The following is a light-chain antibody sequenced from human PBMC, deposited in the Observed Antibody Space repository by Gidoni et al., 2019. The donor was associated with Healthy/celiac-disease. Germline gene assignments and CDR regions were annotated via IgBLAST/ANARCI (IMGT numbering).Light chain of an antibody. CDR3: SSYTISSTGV. CDR2: DVS. CDR1: SSDVGGYNY. J-gene: IGLJ2*01. Sequence: QSALTQPASVSGSPVQSITISCTGTSSDVGGYNYVSCYQQHPGQAPKLMIYDVSNRPSGVSNRFSGSKSGNTASLTISGLQAEDEADYYCSSYTISSTGVFGGGTKLTVL. V-gene: IGLV2-14*01.